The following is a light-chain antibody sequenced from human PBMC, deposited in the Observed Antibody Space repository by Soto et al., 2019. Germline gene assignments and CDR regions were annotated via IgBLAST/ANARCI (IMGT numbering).Light chain of an antibody. Sequence: EIVMPQSPAALSVSPGDRATLSCRASQSVSSNLAWYQQKPGQAPRLLIYGASTRATGIPARFSGSGSGTEFTLTISSLQSEDFAVYYCQQYNNWPLTFGGGTKVDIK. J-gene: IGKJ4*01. CDR3: QQYNNWPLT. CDR1: QSVSSN. V-gene: IGKV3-15*01. CDR2: GAS.